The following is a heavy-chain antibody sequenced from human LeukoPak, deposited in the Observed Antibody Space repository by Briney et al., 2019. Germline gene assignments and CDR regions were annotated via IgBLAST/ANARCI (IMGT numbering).Heavy chain of an antibody. CDR1: GYTFTSYD. V-gene: IGHV1-8*01. J-gene: IGHJ6*03. Sequence: ASVKVSCKAPGYTFTSYDINWVRQATGQGLEWMGWMNPNSGNTGYAQKFQGRVTMTRNTSISTAYMELSSLRSEDTAVYYCARGSDYYDSSGYYYYMDVWGKGTTVTVSS. D-gene: IGHD3-22*01. CDR3: ARGSDYYDSSGYYYYMDV. CDR2: MNPNSGNT.